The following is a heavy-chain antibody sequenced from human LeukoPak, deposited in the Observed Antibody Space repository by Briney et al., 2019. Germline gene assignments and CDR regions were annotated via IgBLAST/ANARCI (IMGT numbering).Heavy chain of an antibody. D-gene: IGHD3-10*01. Sequence: ASVKVSCKASGYTFTGYYIHWARQAPGQGLEWVGWINPNSGGTHYAQKFQDRVTMTRDTSISTAYMELSRLRSDDTAVYYCARDGYYGSGSYYRRYFDYWGQGTLVTVSS. V-gene: IGHV1-2*02. CDR1: GYTFTGYY. CDR2: INPNSGGT. CDR3: ARDGYYGSGSYYRRYFDY. J-gene: IGHJ4*02.